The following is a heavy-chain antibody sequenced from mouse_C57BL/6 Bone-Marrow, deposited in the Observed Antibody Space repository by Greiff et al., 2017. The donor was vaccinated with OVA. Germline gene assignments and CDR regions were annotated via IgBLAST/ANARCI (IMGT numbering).Heavy chain of an antibody. Sequence: QVQLKESDAELVKPGASVKISCKVSGYTFTDHTIHWMKQRPEQGLEWIGYIYPRDGSTKYNEKFKGKATLTADKSSSTAYMQLNSLTSEHSSVYFCARHLANWPYYFDYWGQGTTLTVSS. D-gene: IGHD4-1*01. CDR3: ARHLANWPYYFDY. J-gene: IGHJ2*01. CDR2: IYPRDGST. V-gene: IGHV1-78*01. CDR1: GYTFTDHT.